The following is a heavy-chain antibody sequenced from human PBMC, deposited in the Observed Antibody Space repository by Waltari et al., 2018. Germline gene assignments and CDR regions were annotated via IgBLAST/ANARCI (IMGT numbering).Heavy chain of an antibody. CDR3: AREAVGWLQLGGYDY. CDR1: GYTFTGYY. J-gene: IGHJ4*02. V-gene: IGHV1-2*06. Sequence: QVQLVQSGAEVKKPGASVKVSCKASGYTFTGYYMHWVRQAPGQGLEWMGRINPNSGGTNYAQKFQGRVTMTRDTSISTAYMELSRLRSDDTAVYYCAREAVGWLQLGGYDYWGQGTLVTVSS. CDR2: INPNSGGT. D-gene: IGHD5-12*01.